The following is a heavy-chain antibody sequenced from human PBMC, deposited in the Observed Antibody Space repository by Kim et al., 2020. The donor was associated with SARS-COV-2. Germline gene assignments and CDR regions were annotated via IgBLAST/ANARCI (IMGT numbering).Heavy chain of an antibody. Sequence: GGSLRLSCAASGFTFSSYWMSWVRQAPGKRLECVANIKEDGSEKYYVDSVKGRFTISRDNAKNSLYLQMNSLRAEDTAVYYCARAGSGWYNYWGQGTLVAVSS. CDR1: GFTFSSYW. J-gene: IGHJ4*02. CDR3: ARAGSGWYNY. CDR2: IKEDGSEK. D-gene: IGHD6-19*01. V-gene: IGHV3-7*01.